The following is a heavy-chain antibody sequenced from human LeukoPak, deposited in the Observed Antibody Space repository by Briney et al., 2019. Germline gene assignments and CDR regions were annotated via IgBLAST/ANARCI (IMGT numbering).Heavy chain of an antibody. V-gene: IGHV1-69*05. Sequence: SVKVSCKASGGTFGSYAISWVRQAPGQGLEWMGGIIPIFGTANYAQKFQGRVTITTDESTSTAYMELSSLRSEDTAVYYCARVGYCSSTSCYDGWFDPWGQGTLVTVSS. CDR3: ARVGYCSSTSCYDGWFDP. D-gene: IGHD2-2*03. CDR1: GGTFGSYA. CDR2: IIPIFGTA. J-gene: IGHJ5*02.